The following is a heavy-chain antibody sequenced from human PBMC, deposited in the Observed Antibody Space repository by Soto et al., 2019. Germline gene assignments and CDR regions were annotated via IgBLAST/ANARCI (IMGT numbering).Heavy chain of an antibody. D-gene: IGHD5-12*01. Sequence: GGSLRLSCSASGFTFSNYAMSWVRQAPGKGLEWVSTISNSGDNTYYANSVKGRFTISRDNFKNTLYLQMNSLGADDTALYYCAKGANDGYNHWFVPWGQGTLVTVSS. V-gene: IGHV3-23*01. CDR2: ISNSGDNT. CDR3: AKGANDGYNHWFVP. J-gene: IGHJ5*02. CDR1: GFTFSNYA.